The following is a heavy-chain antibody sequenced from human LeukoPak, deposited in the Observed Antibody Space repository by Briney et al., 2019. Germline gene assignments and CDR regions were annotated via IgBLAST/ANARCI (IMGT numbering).Heavy chain of an antibody. J-gene: IGHJ3*02. Sequence: SETLSLTCTVSGGSISSYYWSWIRQPPGKGLGWIGYIYYSGSTNYNPSLKSRVTISVDTSKNQFSLKLSSVTAADTAVYYCAREGGGSGVGAFDIWGQGTMVTVSS. V-gene: IGHV4-59*01. D-gene: IGHD3-10*01. CDR2: IYYSGST. CDR3: AREGGGSGVGAFDI. CDR1: GGSISSYY.